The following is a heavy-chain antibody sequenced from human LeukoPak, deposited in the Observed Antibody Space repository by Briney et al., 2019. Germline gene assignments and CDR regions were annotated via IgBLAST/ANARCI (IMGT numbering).Heavy chain of an antibody. J-gene: IGHJ4*02. V-gene: IGHV3-23*01. CDR1: GFPFSIYG. CDR2: ISPGGGPT. CDR3: AKDGAWLRFDD. D-gene: IGHD5-12*01. Sequence: GGSLRLSCAGSGFPFSIYGMNWVRQAPGKGLEWVSGISPGGGPTYYADSVKGRFTISRDDSKNTLYLQMNNLRAEDTAVYYCAKDGAWLRFDDWGQGILVAVSS.